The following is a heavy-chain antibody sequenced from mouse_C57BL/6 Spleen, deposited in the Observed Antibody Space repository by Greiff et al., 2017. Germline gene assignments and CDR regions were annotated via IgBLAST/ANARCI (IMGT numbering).Heavy chain of an antibody. J-gene: IGHJ3*01. D-gene: IGHD1-1*01. CDR2: IDPSDSYT. Sequence: QVQLQQPGAELVRPGTSVKLSCKASGYTFTSYWMHWVKQRPGQGLEWIGVIDPSDSYTNYNQKFEGKATLTVDTSSSTAYMQLSSLAAEDSAVYCCACNYYGSAWFAYWGQGTLVTVSA. CDR3: ACNYYGSAWFAY. V-gene: IGHV1-59*01. CDR1: GYTFTSYW.